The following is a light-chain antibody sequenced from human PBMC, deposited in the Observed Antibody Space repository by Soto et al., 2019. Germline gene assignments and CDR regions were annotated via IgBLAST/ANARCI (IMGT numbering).Light chain of an antibody. J-gene: IGLJ1*01. Sequence: QSVLTQPASVSGSPGQSITISRTGTNSDVGSYNLVSWYQHLPGKAPKLIIYEGSRWPSGISSRFSGSKSGNTASLTISGLQAEDEADYYCFSYTGSRTFVFGTGTKVTVL. CDR3: FSYTGSRTFV. CDR2: EGS. CDR1: NSDVGSYNL. V-gene: IGLV2-23*01.